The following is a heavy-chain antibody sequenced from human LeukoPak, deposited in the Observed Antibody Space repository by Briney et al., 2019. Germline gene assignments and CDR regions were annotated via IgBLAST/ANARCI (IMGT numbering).Heavy chain of an antibody. CDR2: IYHSGST. J-gene: IGHJ5*02. Sequence: KSSETLSLTCTVSGYSISSGYYWGWIRQPPGKGLEWIGSIYHSGSTYYNPSLKSRVTISVDTSKNQFSLRLSSVTAADTAVYYCARDVGGSLLWFDPWGQGTLVTVSS. V-gene: IGHV4-38-2*02. CDR1: GYSISSGYY. CDR3: ARDVGGSLLWFDP. D-gene: IGHD1-26*01.